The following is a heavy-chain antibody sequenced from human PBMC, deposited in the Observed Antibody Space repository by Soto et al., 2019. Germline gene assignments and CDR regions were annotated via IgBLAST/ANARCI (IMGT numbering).Heavy chain of an antibody. J-gene: IGHJ6*02. CDR3: ARGWHCSSTSCYGTGMDV. CDR1: GYTFTGYY. D-gene: IGHD2-2*01. V-gene: IGHV1-2*04. CDR2: INPNSGGT. Sequence: GTSVKLSCKASGYTFTGYYMHWVRQAPGQGLEWMGWINPNSGGTNYAQKFQGWVTMTRDTSISTAYMELSRLRSDDTAVYYCARGWHCSSTSCYGTGMDVWGQGTTVTVSS.